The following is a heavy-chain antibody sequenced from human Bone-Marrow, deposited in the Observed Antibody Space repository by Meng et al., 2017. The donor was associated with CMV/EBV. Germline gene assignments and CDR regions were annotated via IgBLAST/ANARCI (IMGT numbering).Heavy chain of an antibody. CDR2: ISYDGSNI. J-gene: IGHJ6*02. Sequence: GGSLRFSCAAPGFTFSSYAMHWVRQSPGKGLEWLAVISYDGSNIYYADSVKGRFTISRDNSKNTLYLQMNSLRVDDTAVYYCPRGDSTIRYYYNGMDVWGQGTTVTVAS. V-gene: IGHV3-30*04. CDR3: PRGDSTIRYYYNGMDV. CDR1: GFTFSSYA. D-gene: IGHD3-16*01.